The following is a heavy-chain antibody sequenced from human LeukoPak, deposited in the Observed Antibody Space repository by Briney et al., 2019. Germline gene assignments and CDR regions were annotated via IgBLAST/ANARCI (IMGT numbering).Heavy chain of an antibody. J-gene: IGHJ5*02. D-gene: IGHD3-22*01. CDR3: ARDEARYSSGYYPNWFDP. CDR1: GYTFTSYG. V-gene: IGHV1-18*01. CDR2: ISGYNGYT. Sequence: ASVKVSCKASGYTFTSYGISWVRQALGQGLEWMGWISGYNGYTHYANNHQGRVTMTTDTSTSTAYMELRSLRSDDTAVYYCARDEARYSSGYYPNWFDPWGHGTLVTVSS.